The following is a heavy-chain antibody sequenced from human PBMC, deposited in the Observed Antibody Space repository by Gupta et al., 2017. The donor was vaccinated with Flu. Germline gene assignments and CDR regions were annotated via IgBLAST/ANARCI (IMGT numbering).Heavy chain of an antibody. CDR1: GFKFRDFA. J-gene: IGHJ6*02. CDR2: VSYSGDNK. CDR3: AKSTSTWNTDSYYPGMDV. Sequence: QVQLVESGGGVVQPGGSLRLSCVASGFKFRDFAMHWVRQAPGKGLEWVAAVSYSGDNKYYVDAGRGRFTISRDNSNNMVYLQMNNLRAEDSDIYYCAKSTSTWNTDSYYPGMDVCGHGTTVSVSS. V-gene: IGHV3-30*18. D-gene: IGHD1/OR15-1a*01.